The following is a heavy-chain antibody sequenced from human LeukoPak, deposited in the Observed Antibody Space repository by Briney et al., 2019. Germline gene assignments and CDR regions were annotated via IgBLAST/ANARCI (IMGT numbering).Heavy chain of an antibody. CDR3: ARGGLSYVDIVATITLGAVDI. CDR2: IHYSGST. CDR1: GGSISSGGYY. Sequence: SQTLSLTCTVSGGSISSGGYYWSWIRQHPGKGLEWIEYIHYSGSTYYNPSLKSRVTISVDTSKNQFSLKLSSVTAADTAVYYCARGGLSYVDIVATITLGAVDIWGQGTMVTVSS. D-gene: IGHD5-12*01. J-gene: IGHJ3*02. V-gene: IGHV4-31*03.